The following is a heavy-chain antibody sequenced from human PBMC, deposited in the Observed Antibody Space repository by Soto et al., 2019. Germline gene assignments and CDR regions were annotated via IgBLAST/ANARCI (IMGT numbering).Heavy chain of an antibody. Sequence: EVHLLESGGGLVQPGGSLRLSCAASGFTFSNYAMNWVRQAPGKGLEWVSGISGGGDSTYYADSVKGRFIISRDNSKNTLFLQVNTLRAEDTAVYYCAKAQVHVYYYDSRGTFDYWGQGTLVTVSS. CDR1: GFTFSNYA. V-gene: IGHV3-23*01. J-gene: IGHJ4*02. D-gene: IGHD3-22*01. CDR3: AKAQVHVYYYDSRGTFDY. CDR2: ISGGGDST.